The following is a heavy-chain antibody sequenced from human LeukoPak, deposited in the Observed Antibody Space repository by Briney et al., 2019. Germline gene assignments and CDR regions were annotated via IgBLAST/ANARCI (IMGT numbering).Heavy chain of an antibody. D-gene: IGHD4-17*01. V-gene: IGHV3-66*01. CDR2: LYADGKT. CDR1: GVTVSGNY. CDR3: TYGDYPLTY. J-gene: IGHJ4*02. Sequence: GGFLTLSCAASGVTVSGNYWHWVRQTPAKGLEWISILYADGKTLYADFVKGRFTFSRDSSKSTLHLQMNSLRAADTAIYFCTYGDYPLTYWGQGTLVSVSS.